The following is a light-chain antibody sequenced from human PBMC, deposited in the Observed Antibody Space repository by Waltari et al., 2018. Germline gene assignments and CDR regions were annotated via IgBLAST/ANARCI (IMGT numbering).Light chain of an antibody. V-gene: IGKV3-20*01. Sequence: EIVLTQSPGTLSLHPGERATLSCRASQTASSSYLAWYQQKPGQAPRLLIYNASNRTTGIPDRFIGSGSGTDFTLTISRLEPEDSAVYYCQQYGSTPLFTFGPGTKVDIK. CDR2: NAS. CDR3: QQYGSTPLFT. CDR1: QTASSSY. J-gene: IGKJ3*01.